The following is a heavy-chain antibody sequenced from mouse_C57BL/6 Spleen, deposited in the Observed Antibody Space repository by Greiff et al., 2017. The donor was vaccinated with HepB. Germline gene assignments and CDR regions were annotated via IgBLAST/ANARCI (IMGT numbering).Heavy chain of an antibody. CDR2: INPNNGGT. CDR3: ARGETARYAMDY. V-gene: IGHV1-26*01. D-gene: IGHD3-2*01. J-gene: IGHJ4*01. Sequence: EVQLQQSGPELVKPGASVKISCKASGYTFTDYYMNWVKQSHGKSLEWIGDINPNNGGTSYNQKFKGKATLTVDMSSSTAYMELRSLTSEDSAVYYCARGETARYAMDYWGQGTSVTVSS. CDR1: GYTFTDYY.